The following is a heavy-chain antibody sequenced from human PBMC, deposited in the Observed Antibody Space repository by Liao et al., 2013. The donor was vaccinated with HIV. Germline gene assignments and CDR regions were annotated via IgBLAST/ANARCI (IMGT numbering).Heavy chain of an antibody. J-gene: IGHJ3*02. D-gene: IGHD1-1*01. CDR1: GGSISSGSYY. Sequence: QVQLQESGPGLVKPSQTLSLTCTVSGGSISSGSYYWTWIRQPAGKGLEWIGRIYTSGSTNYNPSLKSRVTISVDTSKNQFSLKLSSVTAADTAVYYCANNVYRGRVDIWGQGTMVTVSS. V-gene: IGHV4-61*02. CDR2: IYTSGST. CDR3: ANNVYRGRVDI.